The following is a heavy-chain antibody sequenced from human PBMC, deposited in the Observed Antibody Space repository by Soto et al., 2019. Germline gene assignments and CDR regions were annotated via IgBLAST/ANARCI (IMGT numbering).Heavy chain of an antibody. Sequence: GGSLRLSCAASGFTFSSYWMSWVRQAPGKGLEWVANIKQDGSEKYYVDSVKGRFTISRDNAKNSLYLQMNSLRAEDTAVYYCARGPTSMTTVTNLYYFDYWGQGTLVTVSS. V-gene: IGHV3-7*01. J-gene: IGHJ4*02. CDR1: GFTFSSYW. D-gene: IGHD4-17*01. CDR3: ARGPTSMTTVTNLYYFDY. CDR2: IKQDGSEK.